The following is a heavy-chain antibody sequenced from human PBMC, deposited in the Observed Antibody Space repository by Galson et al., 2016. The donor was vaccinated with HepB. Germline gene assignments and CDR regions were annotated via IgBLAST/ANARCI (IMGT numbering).Heavy chain of an antibody. CDR3: ARITPLLHYAMDV. CDR2: IFYNGSP. CDR1: GASIISGGYS. J-gene: IGHJ6*02. D-gene: IGHD1-14*01. V-gene: IGHV4-61*08. Sequence: SLTCAVSGASIISGGYSWSWIRQPPGKGLEWTGYIFYNGSPNYFPSLKSRVTISLDASKNQFSLKLISVTAADTAVYYCARITPLLHYAMDVWGQGTTVTVSS.